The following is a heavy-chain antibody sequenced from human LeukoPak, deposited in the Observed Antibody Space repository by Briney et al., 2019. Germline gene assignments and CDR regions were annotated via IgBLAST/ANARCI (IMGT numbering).Heavy chain of an antibody. J-gene: IGHJ4*02. CDR3: ARGYRIAVAGTVAFDY. D-gene: IGHD6-13*01. CDR1: GFTFSSYA. Sequence: GGSLRLSCAASGFTFSSYAMSWVRQAPGKGLEWVSAISGSGGSTYYADSVKGRFTISRDNAKNTLYLQMNSLRAEDTAVYYCARGYRIAVAGTVAFDYWGQGTLVTVSS. V-gene: IGHV3-23*01. CDR2: ISGSGGST.